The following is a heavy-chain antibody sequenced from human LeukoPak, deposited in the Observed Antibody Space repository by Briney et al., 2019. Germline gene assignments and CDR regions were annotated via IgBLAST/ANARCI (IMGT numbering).Heavy chain of an antibody. CDR3: ARSRRVVVPSTLNSADDYYYYMDV. D-gene: IGHD2-15*01. Sequence: ASVKVSCKASGYTFTYYGLNWVRQAPGQGLECLGRINTNTGNPTYAQGFAGRFVFSFDTSVSTAYLQISGLKAEDTAIYYCARSRRVVVPSTLNSADDYYYYMDVWGKGTTVTVSS. J-gene: IGHJ6*03. CDR1: GYTFTYYG. CDR2: INTNTGNP. V-gene: IGHV7-4-1*02.